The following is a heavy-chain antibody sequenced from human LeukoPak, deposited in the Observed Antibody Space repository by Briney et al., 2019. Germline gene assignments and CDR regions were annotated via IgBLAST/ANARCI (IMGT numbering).Heavy chain of an antibody. CDR1: GFTSSSSA. CDR2: ISNNGGYT. Sequence: GGSLRLSCAASGFTSSSSAMSWVRQAPGKGLEWVSAISNNGGYTYYADSVQGRFTISRDNSKNTLYLQMNSLRAEDTAVYYCARANYGPLDYWGQGTLVTVSS. CDR3: ARANYGPLDY. V-gene: IGHV3-23*01. J-gene: IGHJ4*02. D-gene: IGHD4-17*01.